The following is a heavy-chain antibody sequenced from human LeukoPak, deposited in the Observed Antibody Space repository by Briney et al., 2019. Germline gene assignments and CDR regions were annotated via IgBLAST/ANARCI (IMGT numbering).Heavy chain of an antibody. CDR1: GFTFSSYS. CDR3: ARSEGSGYYVWYFDL. J-gene: IGHJ2*01. D-gene: IGHD3-22*01. V-gene: IGHV3-21*01. Sequence: GGSLRLSCAASGFTFSSYSMNWVRQAPGKGLEWVSSISSSSSYIYYADSVKGRFTISRDNAKNSLYLQMNSLRAEDTAVYYCARSEGSGYYVWYFDLWGRGTLVTVSS. CDR2: ISSSSSYI.